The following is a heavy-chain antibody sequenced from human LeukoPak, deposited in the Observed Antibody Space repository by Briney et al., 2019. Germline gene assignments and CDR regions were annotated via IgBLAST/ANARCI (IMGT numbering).Heavy chain of an antibody. Sequence: GGSLRLSCAASGFTFSSYWMHCVRQAPGKGLVWVSRINSDGSSTSYADSVKGRFTISRDSAKNTLYLRMNSLRAEDTAVYYCAVRGYSGYDTSYFDYWGQGTLVTVSS. CDR3: AVRGYSGYDTSYFDY. CDR2: INSDGSST. J-gene: IGHJ4*02. D-gene: IGHD5-12*01. V-gene: IGHV3-74*01. CDR1: GFTFSSYW.